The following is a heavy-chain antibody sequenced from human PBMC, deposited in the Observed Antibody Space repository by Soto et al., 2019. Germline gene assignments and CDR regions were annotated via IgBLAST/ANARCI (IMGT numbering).Heavy chain of an antibody. D-gene: IGHD1-20*01. Sequence: GGSLRLSCTASGFTFSSYAMHWVRQAPGKGLEWVTLISSDGTNKYYADSVKGRFTISRDNSKNTVYLQMSGLRAEDTAVYYCARDEVAAAGPYNWNDEVSFVMDVWGQGTTVTVSS. J-gene: IGHJ6*02. CDR3: ARDEVAAAGPYNWNDEVSFVMDV. V-gene: IGHV3-30-3*01. CDR1: GFTFSSYA. CDR2: ISSDGTNK.